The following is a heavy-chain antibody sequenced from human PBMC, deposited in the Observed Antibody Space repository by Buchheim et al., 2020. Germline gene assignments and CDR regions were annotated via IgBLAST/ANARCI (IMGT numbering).Heavy chain of an antibody. CDR2: ISYDGSNE. CDR3: AKNRNGRYCSGGSCYPGSY. V-gene: IGHV3-30*18. Sequence: QVQLVESGGGVVQPGRSLRLSCAASGFTFSSYGMHWVRQAPGKGLEWAALISYDGSNEYYADSVKGRFTISRDNSKNTLYLQMNSLRAEDTAVYYCAKNRNGRYCSGGSCYPGSYWGQGTL. CDR1: GFTFSSYG. D-gene: IGHD2-15*01. J-gene: IGHJ4*02.